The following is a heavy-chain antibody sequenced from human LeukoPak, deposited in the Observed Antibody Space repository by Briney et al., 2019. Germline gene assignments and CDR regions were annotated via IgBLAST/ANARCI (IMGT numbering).Heavy chain of an antibody. J-gene: IGHJ4*02. D-gene: IGHD6-13*01. CDR2: ISGSGGST. CDR1: GLTFSSYA. V-gene: IGHV3-23*01. Sequence: GGSLRLSCAASGLTFSSYAMSWVRQAPGKGLEWVSAISGSGGSTYYADSVKGRFTIPRDNSKNTLYLQMNSLRAEDTAVYYCARVSIAAAGGYFDYWGQGTLVTVSS. CDR3: ARVSIAAAGGYFDY.